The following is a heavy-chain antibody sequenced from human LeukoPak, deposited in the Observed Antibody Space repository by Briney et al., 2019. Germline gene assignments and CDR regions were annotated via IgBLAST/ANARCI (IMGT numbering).Heavy chain of an antibody. CDR3: VKDQGSYGEGYFDY. Sequence: PGGSLRLSCVASGFTFSTYAMTWVRQAPGKGLEYVSAISSNYVSAIGSNGGSTYYADSVKGRFTISRDNSKNTLYLQMSSLRAEDTAVYYCVKDQGSYGEGYFDYWGQGTLVTVSS. CDR1: GFTFSTYA. D-gene: IGHD4/OR15-4a*01. CDR2: IGSNGGST. J-gene: IGHJ4*02. V-gene: IGHV3-64D*06.